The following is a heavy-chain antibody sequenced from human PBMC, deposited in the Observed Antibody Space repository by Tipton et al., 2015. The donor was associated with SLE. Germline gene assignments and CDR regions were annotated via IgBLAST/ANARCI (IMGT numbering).Heavy chain of an antibody. CDR1: GFTFSDYY. Sequence: SLRLSCVASGFTFSDYYMSWIRQAPGKGLEWVSYISSSSSYTNYADSVKGRFTISRDNAKNSLYLQMNSLRAEDTAVYYCARVLATVTYYFDYWGQGTLVTVSS. V-gene: IGHV3-11*05. CDR3: ARVLATVTYYFDY. J-gene: IGHJ4*02. CDR2: ISSSSSYT. D-gene: IGHD4-17*01.